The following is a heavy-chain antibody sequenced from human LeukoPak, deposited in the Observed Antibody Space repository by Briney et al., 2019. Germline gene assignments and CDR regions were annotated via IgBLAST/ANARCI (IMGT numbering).Heavy chain of an antibody. CDR2: IDYSGST. J-gene: IGHJ4*02. CDR3: ARVGSGSYFFDY. D-gene: IGHD1-26*01. CDR1: GGSISNYY. Sequence: SETLSLICTVSGGSISNYYWNWIRQPPGKGLEWIGYIDYSGSTKYNPSLKGRVTISVDTSKNQFSLKLSSVTAADTAVYYCARVGSGSYFFDYWGQGTLVTVSS. V-gene: IGHV4-59*01.